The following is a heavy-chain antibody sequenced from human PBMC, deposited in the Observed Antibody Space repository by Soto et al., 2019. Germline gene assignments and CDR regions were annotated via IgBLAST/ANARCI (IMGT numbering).Heavy chain of an antibody. CDR2: LTAGGGTT. CDR3: AHPRGYGVFDAYEI. D-gene: IGHD4-17*01. CDR1: GFTFSTYA. V-gene: IGHV3-23*01. J-gene: IGHJ3*02. Sequence: GGSLRLSCVASGFTFSTYAMNWVRQAPGKGLEWVSALTAGGGTTYYADSVKGRFTISRANSLNALYLQMDNLRVEDTAVYYCAHPRGYGVFDAYEIWARGQWSPS.